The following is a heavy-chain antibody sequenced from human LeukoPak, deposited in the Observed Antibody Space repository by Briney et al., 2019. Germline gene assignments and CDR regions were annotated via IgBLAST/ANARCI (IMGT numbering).Heavy chain of an antibody. CDR3: ARVGVSWGGFDI. Sequence: AGGSLRLSCAASGFTFSSYWMYWVRQAPGKGLVWVSRINGDRSITTYADSVKGRFTISRDTAKNTVFLQMNSLRAEDTAVYYCARVGVSWGGFDIWGQGTMVTVSS. CDR2: INGDRSIT. CDR1: GFTFSSYW. V-gene: IGHV3-74*01. J-gene: IGHJ3*02. D-gene: IGHD7-27*01.